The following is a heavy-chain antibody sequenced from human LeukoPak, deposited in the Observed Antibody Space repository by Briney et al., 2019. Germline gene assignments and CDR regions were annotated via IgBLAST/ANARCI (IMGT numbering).Heavy chain of an antibody. CDR1: GGSISSYY. CDR3: ATGDGYNSFDY. Sequence: SETLSLTCTVSGGSISSYYWSWIRQSPGKGLEWIGRIYTSGSTNYNSSLKSRVTMSVDTSKNQVSLKLSSVTAADTAVYYCATGDGYNSFDYWGQGTLVTVSS. V-gene: IGHV4-4*07. J-gene: IGHJ4*02. CDR2: IYTSGST. D-gene: IGHD5-24*01.